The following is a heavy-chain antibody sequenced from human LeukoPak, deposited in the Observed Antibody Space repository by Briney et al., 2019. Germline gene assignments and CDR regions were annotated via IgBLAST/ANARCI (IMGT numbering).Heavy chain of an antibody. CDR1: GFTFNNYG. CDR3: AKDLYTFSTDILTGYLDS. CDR2: IQYDGSNK. J-gene: IGHJ4*02. V-gene: IGHV3-30*02. Sequence: GSLRLSCAASGFTFNNYGMFWVRQAPGKGLEWVAFIQYDGSNKYYADSVKGRFTMSRDNSKNTVYLQMNSLRAEDTAVYYCAKDLYTFSTDILTGYLDSWGQGTLVTVSS. D-gene: IGHD3-9*01.